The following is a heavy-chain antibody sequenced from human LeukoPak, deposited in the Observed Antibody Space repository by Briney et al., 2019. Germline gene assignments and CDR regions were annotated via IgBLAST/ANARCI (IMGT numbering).Heavy chain of an antibody. D-gene: IGHD3-10*01. CDR3: ARHEVRGVIILDY. CDR1: GGSISSYY. Sequence: SETLSFTCTVSGGSISSYYWSWIRQPPGKGLEWIGYIYYSGSTNCNPSLKSRVTISVDTSKNQFSLKLSSVTAADTPVYYCARHEVRGVIILDYWGQGTLVTVSS. J-gene: IGHJ4*02. V-gene: IGHV4-59*08. CDR2: IYYSGST.